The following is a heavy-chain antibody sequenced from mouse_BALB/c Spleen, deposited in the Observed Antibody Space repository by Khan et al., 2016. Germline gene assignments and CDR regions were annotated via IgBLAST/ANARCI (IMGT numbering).Heavy chain of an antibody. Sequence: QVQLQQSGTELPRPGASVKLSCKASGYTFTDYYLHWVMQRTGQGLEWIGEIFPGSGSTYYNEKFKGKASLTADTSSSTAYMQLSSLTSEHSAVYFCARSYYGYFAMDYWGHGASVTVSS. CDR2: IFPGSGST. CDR1: GYTFTDYY. CDR3: ARSYYGYFAMDY. D-gene: IGHD1-2*01. J-gene: IGHJ4*01. V-gene: IGHV1-77*01.